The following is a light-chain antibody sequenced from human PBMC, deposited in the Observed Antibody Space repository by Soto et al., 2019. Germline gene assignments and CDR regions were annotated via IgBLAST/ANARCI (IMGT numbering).Light chain of an antibody. V-gene: IGKV3-15*01. CDR3: QQRSNWIT. CDR1: ESVFSS. Sequence: EIVTTQSPATLSVSPGEKITLSCRASESVFSSLAWYQQKPGQAPRLLIYGASTRATGIPARFSGSGSGTEFTLTISSLQSEDFAVYYCQQRSNWITFGGGTKVDIK. CDR2: GAS. J-gene: IGKJ4*01.